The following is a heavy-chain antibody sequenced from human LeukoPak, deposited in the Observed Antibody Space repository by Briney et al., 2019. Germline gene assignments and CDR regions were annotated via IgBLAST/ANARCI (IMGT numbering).Heavy chain of an antibody. CDR3: HPLGYTSN. D-gene: IGHD6-19*01. V-gene: IGHV3-74*01. CDR2: VKSDGST. CDR1: GFTFSSRW. Sequence: GGTLRLSCAVSGFTSGFTFSSRWMHWVRQAPGKGLVWVSLVKSDGSTNYADSVKGRFTVSRDNAKNTLYLQMNNLRVEDTALYFCHPLGYTSNWGQGTLVTVSS. J-gene: IGHJ4*02.